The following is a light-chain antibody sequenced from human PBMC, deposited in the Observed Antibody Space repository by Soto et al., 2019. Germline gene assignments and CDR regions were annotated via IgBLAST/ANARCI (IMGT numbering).Light chain of an antibody. V-gene: IGKV1-5*03. CDR1: QTISNW. J-gene: IGKJ2*01. Sequence: DIPMTQSPSTLSASVGDRVTITCRASQTISNWLAWYQQRPGKAPNLLIYKASSLESGVSSRFSGSGSGTEFTLTISSLQPDDFATYYCQHYSTYPYTFGQGTKLEIK. CDR3: QHYSTYPYT. CDR2: KAS.